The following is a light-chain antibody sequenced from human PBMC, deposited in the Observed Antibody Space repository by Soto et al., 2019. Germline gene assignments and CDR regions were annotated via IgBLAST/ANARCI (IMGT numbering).Light chain of an antibody. CDR2: SNN. J-gene: IGLJ1*01. CDR3: AAWDDSLTVL. V-gene: IGLV1-47*02. CDR1: SSKIGSNY. Sequence: SGLTRPPSATSTPGQRVTISCSGSSSKIGSNYVYWYQQLPGTDPKLLIYSNNRRPSRVPDRFSGSNSGTSASLAISGLRSEDEADYYCAAWDDSLTVLFGTGTKVTVL.